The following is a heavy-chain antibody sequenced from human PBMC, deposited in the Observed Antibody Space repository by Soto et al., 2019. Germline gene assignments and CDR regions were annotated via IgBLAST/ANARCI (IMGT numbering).Heavy chain of an antibody. V-gene: IGHV3-7*03. CDR1: GFTFSSYW. D-gene: IGHD5-18*01. CDR2: IKQDGSEK. J-gene: IGHJ4*02. Sequence: GGSLRLSCAASGFTFSSYWMSWVRQAPGKGLEWVANIKQDGSEKYYVDSVKGRFTISRDNAKNSLYLQMNSLRAEATAVYYFASVGYNYGYIYFDDGGQGILVAVSS. CDR3: ASVGYNYGYIYFDD.